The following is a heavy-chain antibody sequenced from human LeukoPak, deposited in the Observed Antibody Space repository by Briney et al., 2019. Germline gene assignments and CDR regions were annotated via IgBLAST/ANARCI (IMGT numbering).Heavy chain of an antibody. D-gene: IGHD5-12*01. J-gene: IGHJ4*02. CDR1: VFTFSRYW. V-gene: IGHV3-7*05. CDR2: IKPDGSEK. CDR3: ARDNSGSDPEHWAR. Sequence: GGSLRLSCAASVFTFSRYWMSWVRQAPGKGLEWVANIKPDGSEKYYVDSVKGRCTISRDNAKNSLYLQMNSLRAEDTAVYYCARDNSGSDPEHWARWGQGTLVIVSS.